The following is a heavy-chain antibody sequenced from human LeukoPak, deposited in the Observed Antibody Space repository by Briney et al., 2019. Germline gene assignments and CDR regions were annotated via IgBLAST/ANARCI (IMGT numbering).Heavy chain of an antibody. CDR3: ARRYSSDGGRWYYFDY. CDR2: TYYRSKWYN. Sequence: PSQTLSLTCAISGDSVSSNSAAWNRIRQSPSRGLEWLGRTYYRSKWYNDYAVSVKSRITINPDTSKNQFSPQLNSVTPEDTAVYYYARRYSSDGGRWYYFDYWGQGTLVTVSS. CDR1: GDSVSSNSAA. D-gene: IGHD6-19*01. J-gene: IGHJ4*02. V-gene: IGHV6-1*01.